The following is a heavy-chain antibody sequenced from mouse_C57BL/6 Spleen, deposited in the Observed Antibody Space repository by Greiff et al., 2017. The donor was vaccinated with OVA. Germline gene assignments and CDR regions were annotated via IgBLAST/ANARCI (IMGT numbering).Heavy chain of an antibody. CDR1: GFTFRDCG. CDR2: ISSGSNTI. Sequence: QGVESGGGLVKPGGSLKLSCAASGFTFRDCGMHWIRQAPEKVLEWVAYISSGSNTISYAETVTGRFTISRDSDENALFLQMTSLRSEGTAMYYCARLLRSPMDYWGQGTSVTVSS. D-gene: IGHD1-1*01. J-gene: IGHJ4*01. V-gene: IGHV5-17*01. CDR3: ARLLRSPMDY.